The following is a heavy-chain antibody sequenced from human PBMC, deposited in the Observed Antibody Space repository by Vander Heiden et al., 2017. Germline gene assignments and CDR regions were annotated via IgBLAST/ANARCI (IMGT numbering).Heavy chain of an antibody. D-gene: IGHD3-22*01. J-gene: IGHJ4*02. CDR1: GFTFCNAW. CDR3: TTDNYDSSGYYSEISDY. Sequence: EVQLVESGGGLVKPGGSLRLSCAASGFTFCNAWMNWVRQAPGKGLEWVGRIKSKTDGGTTDYAAPVKGRFTISRDDSKNTLYLQMNSLKTEDTAVYYCTTDNYDSSGYYSEISDYWGQGTLVTVSS. V-gene: IGHV3-15*07. CDR2: IKSKTDGGTT.